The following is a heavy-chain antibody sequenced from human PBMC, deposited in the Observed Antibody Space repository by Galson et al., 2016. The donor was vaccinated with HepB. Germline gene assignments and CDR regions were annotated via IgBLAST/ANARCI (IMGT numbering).Heavy chain of an antibody. D-gene: IGHD3-16*01. CDR2: ITRRGDAP. CDR3: GKQGGFDY. J-gene: IGHJ4*02. CDR1: GFSFSNSG. Sequence: SLRLSCAASGFSFSNSGMSWVRQAPGRGLEWVSGITRRGDAPHYADFVKGRFTISRDNSKNTLYLYMNNLTAGDTAIYYCGKQGGFDYWGQGALVTVSS. V-gene: IGHV3-23*01.